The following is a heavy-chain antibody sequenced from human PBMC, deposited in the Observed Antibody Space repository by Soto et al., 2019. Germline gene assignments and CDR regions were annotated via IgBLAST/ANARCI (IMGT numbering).Heavy chain of an antibody. V-gene: IGHV4-34*01. J-gene: IGHJ1*01. CDR1: GGSFSGYY. D-gene: IGHD3-16*02. Sequence: SETLSLTCAVYGGSFSGYYWSWIRQPPGKGLEWIGEINHSGSTNYNPSLKSRVTISVDTSKNQFSLKLSSVTAADTSVYYCARDHSIAAGEYFQHWGQGTLVTVSS. CDR2: INHSGST. CDR3: ARDHSIAAGEYFQH.